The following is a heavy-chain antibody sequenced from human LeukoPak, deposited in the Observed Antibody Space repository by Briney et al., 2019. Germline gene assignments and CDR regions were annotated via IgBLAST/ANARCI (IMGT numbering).Heavy chain of an antibody. V-gene: IGHV4-59*01. CDR1: GGSISSYC. Sequence: SETLSLTCTASGGSISSYCWSWIRQPPGKGLEWIGYIYYSGSTNYNPSLKSRVTISVDTSKNQFSLKLSSVTAADTAVYYCARAQRPPYGDYGSWFDPWGQGTLVTVSS. CDR2: IYYSGST. J-gene: IGHJ5*02. D-gene: IGHD4-17*01. CDR3: ARAQRPPYGDYGSWFDP.